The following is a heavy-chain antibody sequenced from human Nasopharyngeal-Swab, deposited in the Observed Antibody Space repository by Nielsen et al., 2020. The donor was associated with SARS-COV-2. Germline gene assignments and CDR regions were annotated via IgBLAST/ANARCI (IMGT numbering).Heavy chain of an antibody. Sequence: VCHAPRMGLGWIGDIYHSGSTNYNPSLKSRVTISVDNSKNQFSLSLSSVTAADTAVYYCASLLTYYDFWSGYLNYYYMDVWGKGTTVTVSS. D-gene: IGHD3-3*01. CDR3: ASLLTYYDFWSGYLNYYYMDV. CDR2: IYHSGST. J-gene: IGHJ6*03. V-gene: IGHV4-4*02.